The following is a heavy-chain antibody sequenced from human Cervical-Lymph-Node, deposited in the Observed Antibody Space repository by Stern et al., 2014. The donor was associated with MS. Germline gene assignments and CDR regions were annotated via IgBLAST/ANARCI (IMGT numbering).Heavy chain of an antibody. D-gene: IGHD4-11*01. CDR2: IYYSGST. CDR3: ARFYSNYEHYFDY. CDR1: GGSISSGGYY. J-gene: IGHJ4*02. V-gene: IGHV4-31*03. Sequence: QVQLQESGPGLVKPSQTLSLTCTVSGGSISSGGYYWSWIRQHPGKGLEWIGYIYYSGSTYYNPSLKSRVTISVDTSKTQFSLKLSSVTAADTAVYYCARFYSNYEHYFDYWGQGTLVTVSS.